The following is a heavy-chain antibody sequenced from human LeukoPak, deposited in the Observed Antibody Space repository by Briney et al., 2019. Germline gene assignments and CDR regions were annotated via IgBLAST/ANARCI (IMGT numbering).Heavy chain of an antibody. Sequence: GRSLRLSCAASGFTFSSYAMHWVHQAPGKGLEWVAVISYDGSNKYYADSVKGRFTLSRDTPKNTLYLQMNSLRPEDTAVYYCARDLAVDAATVEHYYYYYGLDVWGQGTTVTVSS. D-gene: IGHD5-18*01. J-gene: IGHJ6*02. CDR2: ISYDGSNK. CDR1: GFTFSSYA. CDR3: ARDLAVDAATVEHYYYYYGLDV. V-gene: IGHV3-30*04.